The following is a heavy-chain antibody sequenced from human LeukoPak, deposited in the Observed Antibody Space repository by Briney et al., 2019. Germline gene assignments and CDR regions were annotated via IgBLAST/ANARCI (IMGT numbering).Heavy chain of an antibody. CDR2: ISDPGRST. Sequence: GGSLRLSCAASGFAFSSYAMSWVRQAPGKGLEWVSVISDPGRSTYYVDSVKGRFTISRDNSKNTLYLQMNSLRAEDTAVYYCAKNMGSTGYYTTDYWGQGTLVTVYS. V-gene: IGHV3-23*01. J-gene: IGHJ4*02. CDR1: GFAFSSYA. CDR3: AKNMGSTGYYTTDY. D-gene: IGHD3/OR15-3a*01.